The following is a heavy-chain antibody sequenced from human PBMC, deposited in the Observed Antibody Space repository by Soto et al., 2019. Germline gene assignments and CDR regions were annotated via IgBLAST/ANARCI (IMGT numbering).Heavy chain of an antibody. CDR2: INCDGSST. Sequence: GGSLRLSCAASGFTFSTYAMSWVRQAPGKGLEWVSRINCDGSSTSYADSVKGRFTISRDNSKNTLYLQMNSLRAEDTAVYYCARESGYSSSWYVGYYYYYMDVWGKGTTVTVSS. CDR3: ARESGYSSSWYVGYYYYYMDV. J-gene: IGHJ6*03. D-gene: IGHD6-13*01. CDR1: GFTFSTYA. V-gene: IGHV3-23*01.